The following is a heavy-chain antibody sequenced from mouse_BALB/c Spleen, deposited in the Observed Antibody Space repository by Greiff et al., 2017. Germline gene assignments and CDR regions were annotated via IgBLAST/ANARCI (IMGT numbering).Heavy chain of an antibody. CDR3: ARGRDYYGCGFAY. J-gene: IGHJ3*01. V-gene: IGHV5-6-5*01. CDR1: GFTFSSYA. Sequence: EVKVVESGGGLVKPGGSLKLSCAASGFTFSSYAMSWVRQTPEKRLEWVASISSGGSTYYPDSVKGRFTISRDNARNILYLQMSSLRSEDTAMYYCARGRDYYGCGFAYWGQGTLVTVSA. CDR2: ISSGGST. D-gene: IGHD1-2*01.